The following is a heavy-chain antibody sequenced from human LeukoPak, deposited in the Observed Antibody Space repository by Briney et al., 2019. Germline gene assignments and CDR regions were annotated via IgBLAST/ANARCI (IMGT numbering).Heavy chain of an antibody. D-gene: IGHD2-2*01. CDR2: IYTSGST. CDR3: ARGNVEYCSSTSCLDYYYYYMDV. Sequence: PSETLSLTCTVSGGYISSYYWSWIRQPAGKGLEWIGRIYTSGSTNYNPSLKSRVTMSVDTSKNQFSLKLSSVTAADTAVYYCARGNVEYCSSTSCLDYYYYYMDVWGKGTTVTVSS. J-gene: IGHJ6*03. V-gene: IGHV4-4*07. CDR1: GGYISSYY.